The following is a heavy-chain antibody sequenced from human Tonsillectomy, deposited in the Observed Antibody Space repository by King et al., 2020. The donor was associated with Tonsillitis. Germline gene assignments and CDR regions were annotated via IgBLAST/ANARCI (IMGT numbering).Heavy chain of an antibody. CDR1: GYTFTSYY. CDR2: IKPSGGST. D-gene: IGHD3-22*01. V-gene: IGHV1-46*01. CDR3: ARGRDYYDSSGYYLTVP. J-gene: IGHJ5*02. Sequence: QLVQSGAEVKKPGASVKVSCKASGYTFTSYYMHWVRQAPGQGLEWMGIIKPSGGSTSYAQKFQGRVTMTRDTSTRTVYMELRSLRYEDTAVYYCARGRDYYDSSGYYLTVPWGQGTLVPVSS.